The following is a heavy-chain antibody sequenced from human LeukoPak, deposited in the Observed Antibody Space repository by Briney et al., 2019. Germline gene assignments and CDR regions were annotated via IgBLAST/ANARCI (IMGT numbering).Heavy chain of an antibody. CDR3: AKRGGPTGTRHDY. J-gene: IGHJ4*01. V-gene: IGHV3-23*01. CDR1: GVTFSSSA. D-gene: IGHD1/OR15-1a*01. Sequence: GGSLTLSCAASGVTFSSSAMCWVRQAPGQGLELVSSISGSGSTYYADYVKGRSTISRDNSKNTLNLQMNRLGVDDKAVYYCAKRGGPTGTRHDYWGQGTLVTVSS. CDR2: ISGSGST.